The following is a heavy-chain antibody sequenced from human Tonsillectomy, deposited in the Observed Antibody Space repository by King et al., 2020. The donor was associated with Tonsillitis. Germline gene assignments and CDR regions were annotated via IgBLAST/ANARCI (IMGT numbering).Heavy chain of an antibody. D-gene: IGHD2-2*01. CDR1: GDSINSHY. CDR3: ARESCNSTSCYSFDY. CDR2: IYYTGNT. Sequence: QLQESGPGLVKPSETLSLTCTVSGDSINSHYWSWIRQPPGKGLEWIGYIYYTGNTKYNPSLKSRITISLDTSKSQFSLRLSSVTAADTALYYCARESCNSTSCYSFDYWGQGTLVTVSS. J-gene: IGHJ4*02. V-gene: IGHV4-59*11.